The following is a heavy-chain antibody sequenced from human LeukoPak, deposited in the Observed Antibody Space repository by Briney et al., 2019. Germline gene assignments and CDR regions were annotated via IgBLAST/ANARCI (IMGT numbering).Heavy chain of an antibody. V-gene: IGHV4-31*03. D-gene: IGHD1-14*01. Sequence: PSETLSLTCTVSGGSINSGGYYWSWIRQHPGKGLECIGYIYYIGSTYYNSSLKSRVTISLDTSKNQFSLKLSSVTAAETAVYYCSRIPNQSKYSIGNYWGQGTLVTVSS. J-gene: IGHJ4*02. CDR3: SRIPNQSKYSIGNY. CDR1: GGSINSGGYY. CDR2: IYYIGST.